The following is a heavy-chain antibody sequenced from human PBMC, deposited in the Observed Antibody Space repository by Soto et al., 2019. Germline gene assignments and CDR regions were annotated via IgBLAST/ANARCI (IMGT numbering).Heavy chain of an antibody. D-gene: IGHD6-19*01. CDR2: ISAYNGNT. CDR3: AAPPSGYSSGWYRYNWFDP. J-gene: IGHJ5*02. V-gene: IGHV1-18*01. CDR1: GYTFTSYG. Sequence: ASVKVSCKASGYTFTSYGISWVRQAPGQGLEWMGWISAYNGNTNYAQKLQGRVTMTTDTSTSTAYMELRSLRSDDTAVYYCAAPPSGYSSGWYRYNWFDPWGQGTLVTVSS.